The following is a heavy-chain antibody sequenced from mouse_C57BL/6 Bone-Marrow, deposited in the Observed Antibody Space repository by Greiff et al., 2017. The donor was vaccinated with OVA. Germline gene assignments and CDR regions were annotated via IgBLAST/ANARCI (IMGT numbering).Heavy chain of an antibody. CDR3: ARGGRVMVRYFDV. J-gene: IGHJ1*03. CDR2: IDTNSGGT. Sequence: QVQLQQPGAELVKPGASVKLSCNASGYTFTSYWMHWVKQRPGRCLEWIGRIDTNSGGTKYNEKFKSKATLTVDKPSSPAYMQLSSLTSEDSAVYYCARGGRVMVRYFDVWGTGTTVTVSS. D-gene: IGHD2-2*01. V-gene: IGHV1-72*01. CDR1: GYTFTSYW.